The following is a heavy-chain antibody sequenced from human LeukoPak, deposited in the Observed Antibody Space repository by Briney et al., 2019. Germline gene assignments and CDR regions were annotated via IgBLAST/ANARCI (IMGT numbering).Heavy chain of an antibody. Sequence: PSETLSLTCTVSGGSISSSSYYWGWIRQPPGKGLEWIGSIYYSGSTYYNPSLKSRVTISVDKSKNQFSLKLSSVTAADTAVYYCAALRPAYYYDSSGYSIIDYWGQGTLVTVSS. V-gene: IGHV4-39*07. J-gene: IGHJ4*02. CDR2: IYYSGST. D-gene: IGHD3-22*01. CDR3: AALRPAYYYDSSGYSIIDY. CDR1: GGSISSSSYY.